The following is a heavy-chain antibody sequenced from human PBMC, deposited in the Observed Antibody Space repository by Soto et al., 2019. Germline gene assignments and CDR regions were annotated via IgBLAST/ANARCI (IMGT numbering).Heavy chain of an antibody. Sequence: PGGSLRLSCAASGVTFSSYAMHWVRQAPGKGLEWVAVISHDGSITYYSDSVKGRFTMSRDNSNNTLFLQMSSLRSEDTAIYYCAKDEYWESHFYYFMDLWGRGTTVTVSS. D-gene: IGHD3-16*01. V-gene: IGHV3-30*15. CDR3: AKDEYWESHFYYFMDL. J-gene: IGHJ6*03. CDR2: ISHDGSIT. CDR1: GVTFSSYA.